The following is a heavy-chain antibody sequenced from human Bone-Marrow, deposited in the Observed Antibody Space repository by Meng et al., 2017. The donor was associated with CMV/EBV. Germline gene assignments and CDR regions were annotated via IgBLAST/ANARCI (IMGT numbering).Heavy chain of an antibody. CDR3: ARDQGYFDP. CDR1: GYTFTDYY. J-gene: IGHJ5*02. V-gene: IGHV1-2*02. D-gene: IGHD2-15*01. CDR2: INAKTGGA. Sequence: ASVKVSCKATGYTFTDYYIHWVQQAPGQGLEWMGWINAKTGGATFAQNFEGRVTMTRDSSISTVYMQLTRLTFEDTAVYYCARDQGYFDPWGQGTLVTVSS.